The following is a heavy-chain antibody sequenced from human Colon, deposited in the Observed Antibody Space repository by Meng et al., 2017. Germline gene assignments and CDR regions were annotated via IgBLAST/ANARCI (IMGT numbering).Heavy chain of an antibody. CDR3: ATSDRVPGWSDP. CDR1: GGSLSSSTW. V-gene: IGHV4-4*02. Sequence: GQLRESGPGLVQPSGTLSLTCAVSGGSLSSSTWWSWVRQPPGKGLEWIASIYYSGRTDYNPSLKSRVAISVDTSKSHFSLNLSSVTAADTAVYYCATSDRVPGWSDPWGQGTLVTVSS. J-gene: IGHJ5*02. CDR2: IYYSGRT. D-gene: IGHD3-10*01.